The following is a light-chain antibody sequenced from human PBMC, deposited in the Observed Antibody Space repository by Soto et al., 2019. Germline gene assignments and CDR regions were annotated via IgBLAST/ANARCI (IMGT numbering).Light chain of an antibody. CDR1: QSISSW. CDR3: QQFNSYPLT. V-gene: IGKV1-5*03. J-gene: IGKJ4*01. Sequence: DIQMTQSPSTLSASVGDRVTITCRASQSISSWLAWYQQKPGKAPKLLIYKASSLEGGVPSRISGSGSGTEFTLTISSLQPVDFATYYCQQFNSYPLTFGGGTKVEIK. CDR2: KAS.